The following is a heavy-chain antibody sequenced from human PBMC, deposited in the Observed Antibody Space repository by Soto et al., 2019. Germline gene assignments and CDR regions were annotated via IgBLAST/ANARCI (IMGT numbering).Heavy chain of an antibody. CDR1: GFSISNARMS. D-gene: IGHD3-10*01. V-gene: IGHV2-26*01. CDR2: IFSNDAK. CDR3: ARIRGWGWLGPNDY. J-gene: IGHJ4*02. Sequence: QVTLKESGPVLVKPTETLTLTCTVSGFSISNARMSVSWIRQPPVKALEWLAHIFSNDAKAYSASLKSRHTISKDTSKSQVVLTMTNMDPVDTATYYFARIRGWGWLGPNDYWGQGTLVTVSS.